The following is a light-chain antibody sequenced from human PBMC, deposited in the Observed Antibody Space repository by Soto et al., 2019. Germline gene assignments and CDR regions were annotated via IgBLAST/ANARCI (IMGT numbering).Light chain of an antibody. CDR1: QRISNS. J-gene: IGKJ2*01. Sequence: EIVMTQSPATLSVSPGERATLSCRASQRISNSLAWYQQKAGQAPRLLIYGASTRATGIPARFSGSGSETEFTLTISSLQSEDFAVYYCQQYNNWPPYTFGQGAKVDIK. CDR3: QQYNNWPPYT. V-gene: IGKV3-15*01. CDR2: GAS.